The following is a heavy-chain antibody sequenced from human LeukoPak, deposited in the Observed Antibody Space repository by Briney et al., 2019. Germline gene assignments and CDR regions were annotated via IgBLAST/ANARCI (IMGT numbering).Heavy chain of an antibody. CDR2: IVVGSANT. D-gene: IGHD6-19*01. Sequence: TSVKVSCKASGFTLTTSPMQWVRQTRGQHLEWIGWIVVGSANTNYAQKFQERVTITRDMSTSTAYMELSSLRSEDTAVYYCATGSGWYSPDYWGQGTLVTVSS. J-gene: IGHJ4*02. V-gene: IGHV1-58*02. CDR1: GFTLTTSP. CDR3: ATGSGWYSPDY.